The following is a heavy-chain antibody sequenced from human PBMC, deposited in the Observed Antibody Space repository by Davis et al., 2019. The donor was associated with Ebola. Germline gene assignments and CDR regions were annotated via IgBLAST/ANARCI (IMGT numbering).Heavy chain of an antibody. Sequence: GSLRLSCKGSGYSFTSYWIGWVRQMPGKGLEWMGTIHPGDSDTRYSPSFQGQVTISADKSISTAYLQWSSLKASDTAMYYCARPLWSNYYYYGMDVWGQGTTVTVSS. CDR3: ARPLWSNYYYYGMDV. D-gene: IGHD3-10*01. CDR2: IHPGDSDT. J-gene: IGHJ6*02. V-gene: IGHV5-51*01. CDR1: GYSFTSYW.